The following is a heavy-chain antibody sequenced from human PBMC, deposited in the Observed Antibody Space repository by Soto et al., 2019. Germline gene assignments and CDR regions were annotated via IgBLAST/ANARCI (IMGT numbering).Heavy chain of an antibody. Sequence: QVQLVQSGAEVKKPGSSVKVSCKASGGTFSSYAISWVRQAPGQGLEWMGGIIPIFGTANYAQKFQGRVTITAEESTSTAYMELSSLRSEDTAVYYCARGRHIVVVTDIYGMDVWGQGTTVTVSS. D-gene: IGHD2-21*02. J-gene: IGHJ6*02. V-gene: IGHV1-69*12. CDR1: GGTFSSYA. CDR3: ARGRHIVVVTDIYGMDV. CDR2: IIPIFGTA.